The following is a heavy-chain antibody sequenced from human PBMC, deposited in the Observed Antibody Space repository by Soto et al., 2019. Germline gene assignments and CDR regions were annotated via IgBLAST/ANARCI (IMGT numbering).Heavy chain of an antibody. CDR1: GGSISSGDYY. J-gene: IGHJ5*02. D-gene: IGHD5-12*01. Sequence: QVQLQESGPGLVKPSQTLSLTCTVSGGSISSGDYYWSWIRQPPGKGLEWIGYIYYSGSTYYNPSLKSRVTISVDTSKTQFSLKLSSVTAADTAVYYCARDPVESTSGYSGYDPLSWFDPWGQGTLVTVSS. CDR3: ARDPVESTSGYSGYDPLSWFDP. V-gene: IGHV4-30-4*01. CDR2: IYYSGST.